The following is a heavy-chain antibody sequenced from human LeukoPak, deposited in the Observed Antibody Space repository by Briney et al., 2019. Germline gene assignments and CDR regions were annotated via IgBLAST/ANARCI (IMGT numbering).Heavy chain of an antibody. V-gene: IGHV3-74*01. J-gene: IGHJ4*02. CDR3: ATSMVRGVYQYY. CDR2: INSDGSST. CDR1: GFTFSSYC. D-gene: IGHD3-10*01. Sequence: PGGSLRLSCAASGFTFSSYCMHWVRQAPGKGLVWVSHINSDGSSTTYADSVKGRFTISRDNAKNTLYLQMNSLRAEDTAVCYCATSMVRGVYQYYWGQGTLVTASS.